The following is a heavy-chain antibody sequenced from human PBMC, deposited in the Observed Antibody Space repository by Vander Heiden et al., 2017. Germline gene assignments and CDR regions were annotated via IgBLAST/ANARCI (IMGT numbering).Heavy chain of an antibody. D-gene: IGHD2-15*01. J-gene: IGHJ5*02. Sequence: EVHLLESGGGLVQPWGSLILSCAASGLTFSNYAMSWVHQAPGKGLEWVSAISDRAGTTYYADSVKGRFTISRDNSKNTLYLQVNSLRAEDTAVYYCAKEALLAGRPFDPWGQGTLVTVSS. CDR2: ISDRAGTT. CDR3: AKEALLAGRPFDP. CDR1: GLTFSNYA. V-gene: IGHV3-23*01.